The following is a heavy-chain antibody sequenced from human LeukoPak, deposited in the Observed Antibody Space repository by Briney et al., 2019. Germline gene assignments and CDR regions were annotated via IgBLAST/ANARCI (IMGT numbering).Heavy chain of an antibody. CDR3: ARGGLLRRGGSRYSS. D-gene: IGHD2-15*01. CDR1: GYTFTGYY. CDR2: INPNSGGT. Sequence: ASVKVSCKASGYTFTGYYMHWVRQAPGQGLEWMGWINPNSGGTNYAQKFQGRVTMTRDTSISTAYMELSRLRSDDTAVYYCARGGLLRRGGSRYSSWGQGTLVTVSS. J-gene: IGHJ5*02. V-gene: IGHV1-2*02.